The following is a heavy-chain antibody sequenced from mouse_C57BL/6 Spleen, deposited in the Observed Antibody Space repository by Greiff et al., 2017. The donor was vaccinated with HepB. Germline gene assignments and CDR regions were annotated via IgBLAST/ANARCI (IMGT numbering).Heavy chain of an antibody. J-gene: IGHJ2*01. CDR3: ARGGIWYDSSFDY. CDR2: IYPSDSET. Sequence: QVHVKQPGAELVRPGSSVKLSCKASGYTFTSYWMDWVKQRPGQGLEWIGNIYPSDSETHYNQKFKDKATLTVDKSSSTAYMQLSSLTSEDSAVYYCARGGIWYDSSFDYWGQGTTLTVSS. CDR1: GYTFTSYW. V-gene: IGHV1-61*01. D-gene: IGHD2-1*01.